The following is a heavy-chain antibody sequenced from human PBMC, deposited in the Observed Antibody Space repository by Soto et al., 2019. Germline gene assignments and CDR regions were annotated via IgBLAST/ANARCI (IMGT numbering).Heavy chain of an antibody. D-gene: IGHD3-10*01. CDR1: GDSVSSNTAG. CDR3: ARGEEGSGRIFDY. Sequence: QVQLQQSGPGLVKPSQTLSLTCTISGDSVSSNTAGWNWIRQSPSRGLEWLGRTYYRSKWYNDYAVFVKSRIIINPETSKNQFSLQLSSVTPEDTAVYYCARGEEGSGRIFDYWGQGTQVTVSS. CDR2: TYYRSKWYN. V-gene: IGHV6-1*01. J-gene: IGHJ4*02.